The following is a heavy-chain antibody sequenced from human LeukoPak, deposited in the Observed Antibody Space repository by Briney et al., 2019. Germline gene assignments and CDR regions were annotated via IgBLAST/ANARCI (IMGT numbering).Heavy chain of an antibody. CDR1: GYXFSVYW. CDR2: TDPSDSYT. CDR3: ARHGYGSLSGMDV. D-gene: IGHD3-10*01. Sequence: GESLKISCNDSGYXFSVYWIGWVRQVPGKGLEWKGKTDPSDSYTNYSPSFQGHVTISADKSISTAYVQWSSPKASDTAMYYCARHGYGSLSGMDVWGQGTTVTVSS. J-gene: IGHJ6*02. V-gene: IGHV5-10-1*01.